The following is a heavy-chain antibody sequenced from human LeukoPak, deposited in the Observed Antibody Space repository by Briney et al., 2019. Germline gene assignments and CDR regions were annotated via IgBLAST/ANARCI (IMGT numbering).Heavy chain of an antibody. CDR1: GGTFSSYT. CDR2: IIPILGIA. CDR3: ARSVYYYDSSGSFDY. Sequence: SVKVSCKASGGTFSSYTISWVRQAPGQGLEWMGRIIPILGIANYAQKFQGRVTITTDESTSTAYMELSSLRSEDTAVYYCARSVYYYDSSGSFDYWGQGTLVTVSS. D-gene: IGHD3-22*01. V-gene: IGHV1-69*02. J-gene: IGHJ4*02.